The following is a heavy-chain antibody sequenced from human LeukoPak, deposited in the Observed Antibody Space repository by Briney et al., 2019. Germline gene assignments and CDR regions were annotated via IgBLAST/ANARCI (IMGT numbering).Heavy chain of an antibody. V-gene: IGHV3-23*01. CDR1: GFTFSSSA. D-gene: IGHD1-7*01. CDR2: ISGSGTGT. Sequence: GGSLRLSCEASGFTFSSSAMSWVRQAPGKGLYWVSAISGSGTGTYYADSVKGRFTISRDNSKNTLYLQMNSLRAEDTAVYYCAKEGGTGTRXDYWGQGTLVAVSS. CDR3: AKEGGTGTRXDY. J-gene: IGHJ4*02.